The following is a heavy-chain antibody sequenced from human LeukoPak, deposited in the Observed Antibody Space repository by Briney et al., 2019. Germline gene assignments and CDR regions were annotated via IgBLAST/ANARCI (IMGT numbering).Heavy chain of an antibody. V-gene: IGHV5-51*01. CDR1: GYSFTSYW. D-gene: IGHD3-22*01. J-gene: IGHJ3*02. CDR2: IYPGDSDT. CDR3: ARLRITMIVVAKGDAFDI. Sequence: GESLKISCKGSGYSFTSYWIGWVRQMPGKGLEWMGIIYPGDSDTRYSPSFQGRVTISADKSISTAYLQWSSLKASDTAMYYCARLRITMIVVAKGDAFDIWGQGTMVTVSS.